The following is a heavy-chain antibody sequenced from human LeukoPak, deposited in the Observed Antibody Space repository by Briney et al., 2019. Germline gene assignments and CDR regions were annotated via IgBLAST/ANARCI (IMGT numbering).Heavy chain of an antibody. CDR1: GFTFSSYA. Sequence: GGSLRLSCAASGFTFSSYAMSWVRQAPGKGLEWVSDISGSGGSTYYADSVKGRFTISKDNSKKTLYLQMKSLRAEDTAVYSCANSLAIIHVCGYDYWGQGTLVTVSS. D-gene: IGHD2-21*01. CDR3: ANSLAIIHVCGYDY. CDR2: ISGSGGST. V-gene: IGHV3-23*01. J-gene: IGHJ4*02.